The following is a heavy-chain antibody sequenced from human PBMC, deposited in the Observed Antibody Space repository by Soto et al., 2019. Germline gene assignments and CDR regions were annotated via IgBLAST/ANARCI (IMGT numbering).Heavy chain of an antibody. CDR3: AKGYNYGGTRYYFDY. CDR2: ISGSGGST. V-gene: IGHV3-23*01. Sequence: GVSLRLPCAVSGFTFINYAMSWVRQAPGKGLEWVSAISGSGGSTYYADSVKGRFTISRDNSKNTLYLQMNSLRAEDTAVYYCAKGYNYGGTRYYFDYWGQGTLVTVSS. CDR1: GFTFINYA. D-gene: IGHD1-1*01. J-gene: IGHJ4*02.